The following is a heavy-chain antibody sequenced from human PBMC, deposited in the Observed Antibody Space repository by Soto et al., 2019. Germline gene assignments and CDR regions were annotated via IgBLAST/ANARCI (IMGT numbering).Heavy chain of an antibody. CDR1: GYTFTSYA. V-gene: IGHV1-3*01. J-gene: IGHJ6*02. Sequence: ASVKVSCKASGYTFTSYAMHWVRQAPGQRLERMGWINAGNGNTKYSQKFQGRVTITRDTSASTAYMELSSLRSEDTAVYYCACVYCSGGSCPLYYGMDVWGQGSTVTVSS. CDR2: INAGNGNT. CDR3: ACVYCSGGSCPLYYGMDV. D-gene: IGHD2-15*01.